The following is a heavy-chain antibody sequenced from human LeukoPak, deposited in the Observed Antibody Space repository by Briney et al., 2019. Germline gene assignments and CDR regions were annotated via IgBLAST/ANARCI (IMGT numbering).Heavy chain of an antibody. CDR3: ARDLGDDYFDY. V-gene: IGHV3-64*01. CDR1: GFTFSSYA. CDR2: ISSNGGST. D-gene: IGHD3-16*01. Sequence: GGSLRLSCAASGFTFSSYAMHWVRQAPGKGLEYVSAISSNGGSTYYASSVKGRFTISRDNSKNTLYLQIGSLRAEDMAVYYCARDLGDDYFDYWGQGTLVTVSS. J-gene: IGHJ4*02.